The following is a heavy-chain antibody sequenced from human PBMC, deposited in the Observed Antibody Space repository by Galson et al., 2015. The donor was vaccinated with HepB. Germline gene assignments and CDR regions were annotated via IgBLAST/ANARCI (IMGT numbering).Heavy chain of an antibody. J-gene: IGHJ5*02. CDR2: ISPGDSGT. CDR1: RYTFTKYW. D-gene: IGHD6-6*01. CDR3: ARQIRRGSSSFNWFDP. V-gene: IGHV5-51*01. Sequence: QSGAEVKKPGESLKLSCRDSRYTFTKYWIGWVRQMPGKGLEWMGIISPGDSGTRYSPSFQGQVTISADKSISTAYLQWSSLKASDTAMYYCARQIRRGSSSFNWFDPWSQGTLVTVSS.